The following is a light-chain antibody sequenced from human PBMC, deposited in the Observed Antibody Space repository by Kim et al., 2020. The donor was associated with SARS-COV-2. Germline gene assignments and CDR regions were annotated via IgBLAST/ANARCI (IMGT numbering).Light chain of an antibody. V-gene: IGLV2-14*03. J-gene: IGLJ2*01. CDR1: SGDVGGYNY. CDR3: SSYTTTIRFVI. CDR2: DVT. Sequence: QSITISCTGSSGDVGGYNYVSWYQQHPGNAPKLIISDVTNRPSGVSDRFSGSKSGNTASLTISGLKAEDEANYYCSSYTTTIRFVIFGGGTQLTVL.